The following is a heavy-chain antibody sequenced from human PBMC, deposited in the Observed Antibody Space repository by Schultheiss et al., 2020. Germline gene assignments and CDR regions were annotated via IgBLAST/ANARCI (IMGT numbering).Heavy chain of an antibody. D-gene: IGHD4-17*01. Sequence: GKSLKISCAASGFTFSTYTMSWVRQAPGKGLEWVSAISGSGGSTYYADSVKGRFTISRDNSKNTLYLQMNSLRAEDTAVYYCARDRTVTTDYYYYGMDVWGQGTTVTVSS. V-gene: IGHV3-23*01. J-gene: IGHJ6*02. CDR1: GFTFSTYT. CDR2: ISGSGGST. CDR3: ARDRTVTTDYYYYGMDV.